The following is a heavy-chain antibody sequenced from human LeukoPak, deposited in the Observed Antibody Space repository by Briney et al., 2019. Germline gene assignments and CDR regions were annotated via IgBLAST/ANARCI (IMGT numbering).Heavy chain of an antibody. J-gene: IGHJ4*02. CDR3: ARPGEVYYYDSSGYPAHYFDY. D-gene: IGHD3-22*01. CDR2: IYYSGSI. Sequence: PSETLSLTCSVSGGSIYNSAYHWGWIRQPPGKGLEWIGSIYYSGSIYYNPSLKSPFTISVDTSKNPFSLKLSAVTAADTAVYYCARPGEVYYYDSSGYPAHYFDYWGQGTLVTVSS. V-gene: IGHV4-39*01. CDR1: GGSIYNSAYH.